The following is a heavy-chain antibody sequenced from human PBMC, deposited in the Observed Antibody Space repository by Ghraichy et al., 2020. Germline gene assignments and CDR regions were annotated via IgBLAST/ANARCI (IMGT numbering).Heavy chain of an antibody. CDR3: ARVRWSVQPAYYFDY. Sequence: SVKVSCKASGDTFSNYSINWVRQAPGQGLEWMGGIVPIFGTANYAQKLQGRVTITADASTSTAYMELSSLRSEDTAVYYCARVRWSVQPAYYFDYWGQGTLVTVSS. CDR1: GDTFSNYS. D-gene: IGHD3-3*01. V-gene: IGHV1-69*13. J-gene: IGHJ4*02. CDR2: IVPIFGTA.